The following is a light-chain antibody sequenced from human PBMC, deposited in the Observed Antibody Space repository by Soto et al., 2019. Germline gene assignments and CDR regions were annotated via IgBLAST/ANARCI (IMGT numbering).Light chain of an antibody. CDR3: QVWDSGSAHVL. Sequence: SYELTQPPSVSVAPGETARISCGGTNIGSKGVHWYQQKPGQAPVLVIYSDTDLPPVIPERFSGSNSANMATLTISRVEDGDEADYYCQVWDSGSAHVLFGGGTKLTVL. V-gene: IGLV3-21*01. CDR1: NIGSKG. CDR2: SDT. J-gene: IGLJ2*01.